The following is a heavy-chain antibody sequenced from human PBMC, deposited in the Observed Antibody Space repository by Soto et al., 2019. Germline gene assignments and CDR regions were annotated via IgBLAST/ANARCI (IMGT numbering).Heavy chain of an antibody. J-gene: IGHJ6*02. CDR2: IIPFFETD. Sequence: QVQLMQSGAEVKKPGSSVTVSCKASGGSFSKYAISWVRQAPGQGLEWMGGIIPFFETDKYAQDFQGRVTITADKSTNTAYMELNSLRSADTAVYYCARDLSPHFAGGDFYYAMNVWGQGTTVTVS. V-gene: IGHV1-69*06. CDR3: ARDLSPHFAGGDFYYAMNV. CDR1: GGSFSKYA. D-gene: IGHD3-10*01.